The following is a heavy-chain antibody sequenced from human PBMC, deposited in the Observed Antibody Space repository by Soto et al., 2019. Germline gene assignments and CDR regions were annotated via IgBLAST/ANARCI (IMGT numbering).Heavy chain of an antibody. CDR1: GFTFSSYA. V-gene: IGHV3-23*01. CDR2: ISGSGGST. J-gene: IGHJ5*02. D-gene: IGHD5-12*01. CDR3: AKDRSRATIFRKFSLS. Sequence: GGSLRLSCAASGFTFSSYAMSWVRQAPGKGLEWVSAISGSGGSTYYADSVKGRFTISRDNSKNTLYLQMNSLRAEDTAVYYCAKDRSRATIFRKFSLSWGQGTLVIVSS.